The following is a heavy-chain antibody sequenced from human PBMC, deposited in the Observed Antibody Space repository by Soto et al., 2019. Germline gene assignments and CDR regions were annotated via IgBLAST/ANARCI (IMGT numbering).Heavy chain of an antibody. CDR3: GTGDWNPNDPNDY. CDR1: GYTLTELS. J-gene: IGHJ4*02. Sequence: GASVKVSCKVSGYTLTELSMHWVRQAPGKGLEWMGGFDPEDGETIYAQKFQGRVTMTEDTSTDTAYMELSSLRSEDTAVYYCGTGDWNPNDPNDYWGQGTLVTVSS. V-gene: IGHV1-24*01. CDR2: FDPEDGET. D-gene: IGHD1-1*01.